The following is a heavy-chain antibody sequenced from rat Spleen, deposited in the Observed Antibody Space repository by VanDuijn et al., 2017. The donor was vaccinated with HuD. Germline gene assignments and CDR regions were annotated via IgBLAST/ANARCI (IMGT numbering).Heavy chain of an antibody. CDR3: TTEGLAYYFDY. CDR1: GFTYSNYV. CDR2: IIQTGGIT. J-gene: IGHJ2*01. V-gene: IGHV5-19*01. Sequence: EVQLVESGGGLVQPGRSLRLSCAASGFTYSNYVMTWIRQAPGKGLEWVASIIQTGGITYYSDSVKGRFTISRDNAKSTLYLQMDSLRSEDTATYYCTTEGLAYYFDYWGQGVMVTVSS. D-gene: IGHD4-2*01.